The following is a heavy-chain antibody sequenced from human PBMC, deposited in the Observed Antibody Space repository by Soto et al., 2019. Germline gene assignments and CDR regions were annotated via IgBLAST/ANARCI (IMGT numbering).Heavy chain of an antibody. CDR2: INHSGST. CDR3: ARDQVGATRQAYYYYGMDV. D-gene: IGHD1-26*01. CDR1: GGSFSGYY. Sequence: PSETLSLTCAVYGGSFSGYYWSWIRQPPGKGLEWIGEINHSGSTNYNPSLKSRVTISVDTSKNQFSLKLSSVTAADTAVYYCARDQVGATRQAYYYYGMDVWGQGTTVTVSS. V-gene: IGHV4-34*01. J-gene: IGHJ6*02.